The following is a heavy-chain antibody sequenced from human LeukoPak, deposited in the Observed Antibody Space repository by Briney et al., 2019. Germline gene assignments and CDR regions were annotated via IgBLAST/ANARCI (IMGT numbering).Heavy chain of an antibody. Sequence: PGGSLRLSCAAPGFTFSSYGMHWVRQAPGKGLEWVAFIRYDGSNKYYADSVKGRFTISRDNSKNTPYLQMNSLRAEDTAVYYCAKISDFWSDTYWGQGTLVTVSS. CDR1: GFTFSSYG. J-gene: IGHJ4*02. CDR3: AKISDFWSDTY. D-gene: IGHD3-3*01. CDR2: IRYDGSNK. V-gene: IGHV3-30*02.